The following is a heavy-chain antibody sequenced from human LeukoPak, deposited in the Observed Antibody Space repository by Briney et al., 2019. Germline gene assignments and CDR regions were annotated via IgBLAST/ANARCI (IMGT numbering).Heavy chain of an antibody. Sequence: GGSLRLSCEVSGFMFRNYWMDWVRQAPGRGLEWVANINQDGSEKYFVDSVKGRFTISSDNAKNSLYLQMHSLRDEDTAVYYCSRALEVWGKGTTVTVSS. CDR3: SRALEV. V-gene: IGHV3-7*01. J-gene: IGHJ6*04. CDR1: GFMFRNYW. CDR2: INQDGSEK.